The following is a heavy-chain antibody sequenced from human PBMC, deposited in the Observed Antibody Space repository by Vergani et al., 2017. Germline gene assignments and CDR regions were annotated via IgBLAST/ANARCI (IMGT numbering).Heavy chain of an antibody. CDR3: ARPNYYGGKGY. J-gene: IGHJ4*02. V-gene: IGHV3-48*01. Sequence: EVQLVESGGGLVQPGGSLSLSCAASGFTFSSYSMNWVRQAPGKGLEWVSYISSSSSTIYYADSVKGRFTISRDNAKNSLYLQMNSLRAEDTAVYYCARPNYYGGKGYWGQGTLVTVSS. CDR1: GFTFSSYS. CDR2: ISSSSSTI. D-gene: IGHD4-23*01.